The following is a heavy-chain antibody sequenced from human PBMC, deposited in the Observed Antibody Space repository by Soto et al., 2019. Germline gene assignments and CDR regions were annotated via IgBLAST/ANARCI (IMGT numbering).Heavy chain of an antibody. V-gene: IGHV3-21*01. CDR1: VFAFSNYG. CDR3: AREDSIVITAVSDF. CDR2: ISKSDYT. Sequence: RGSLLLSWTFSVFAFSNYGIDWVRQAPGKGLDWVSSISKSDYTYYSDSVKGRFTISRDNAKNSVSLQMNTLRVEDTAVYYCAREDSIVITAVSDFWGQGTMVTVSS. D-gene: IGHD2-2*01. J-gene: IGHJ4*02.